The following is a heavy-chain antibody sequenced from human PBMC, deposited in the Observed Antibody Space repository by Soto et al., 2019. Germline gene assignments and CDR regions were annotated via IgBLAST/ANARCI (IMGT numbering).Heavy chain of an antibody. Sequence: GESLKISCKGCGYSFTSYWIGWVRQMPGKGLEWMGVIYPGDSDTRYSTSVQGQVTISVDKSISTAYLQWSSLKAPDTAMYYCATTSPKYDFWSGYYFYLGQGTLVTVSS. CDR3: ATTSPKYDFWSGYYFY. V-gene: IGHV5-51*01. CDR2: IYPGDSDT. J-gene: IGHJ4*02. D-gene: IGHD3-3*01. CDR1: GYSFTSYW.